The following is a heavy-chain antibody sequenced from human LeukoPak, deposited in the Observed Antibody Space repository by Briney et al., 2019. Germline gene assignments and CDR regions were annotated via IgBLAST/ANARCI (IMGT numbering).Heavy chain of an antibody. CDR1: GGSINSYY. CDR2: IYSSGNT. D-gene: IGHD3-3*01. CDR3: VRGQLRFWDY. J-gene: IGHJ4*02. Sequence: SETLSLTCTVSGGSINSYYWSWIRQPAEKGLEWIGRIYSSGNTMYSPSLKSRVTMFIDTSKNQFSLRLSSVTAADTALYYCVRGQLRFWDYWGQGTLVTVSS. V-gene: IGHV4-4*07.